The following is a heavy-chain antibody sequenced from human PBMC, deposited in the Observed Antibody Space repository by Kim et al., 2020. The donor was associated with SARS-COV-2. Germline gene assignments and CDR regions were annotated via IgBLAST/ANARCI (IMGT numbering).Heavy chain of an antibody. CDR2: IIPNSGAT. CDR3: ARECRDESGGYWWFDP. J-gene: IGHJ5*02. V-gene: IGHV1-2*02. Sequence: ASVKVSCKASGYTFTDYYIHWVRQAPGQGLEWMGWIIPNSGATNFAQNFQGRVTMTRDTSISTAYMEMSRLRSDDTAVYYCARECRDESGGYWWFDPWGQGTLVTVSS. CDR1: GYTFTDYY. D-gene: IGHD3-22*01.